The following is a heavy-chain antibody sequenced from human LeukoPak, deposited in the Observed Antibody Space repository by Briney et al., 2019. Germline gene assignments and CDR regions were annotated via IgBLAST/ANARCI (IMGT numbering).Heavy chain of an antibody. D-gene: IGHD3-10*01. CDR1: GGSISSYY. V-gene: IGHV4-59*01. CDR3: ARSSKSRGDGY. Sequence: SETLSLTCTVSGGSISSYYWSWIRQPPGKGLEWIGYIYYSGSTNYNPSLKSRVTISVDTSKNQFSLKLSSVTAADTAVYYCARSSKSRGDGYWGQGTLVTVSS. J-gene: IGHJ4*02. CDR2: IYYSGST.